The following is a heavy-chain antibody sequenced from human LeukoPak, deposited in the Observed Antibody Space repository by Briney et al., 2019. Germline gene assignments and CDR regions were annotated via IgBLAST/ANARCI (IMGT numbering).Heavy chain of an antibody. CDR2: ISGSGGFT. J-gene: IGHJ4*02. D-gene: IGHD2-2*01. CDR3: AKDLFACSSTSCYSQSH. V-gene: IGHV3-23*01. CDR1: GYTFSTYG. Sequence: GGSLRLSCVGSGYTFSTYGMSWVRQAPGKGLEWVSAISGSGGFTYYADSVKGRFTISRDNSKHTLYLQMNSLRAEDTAVYYCAKDLFACSSTSCYSQSHWGQGTLVTVSS.